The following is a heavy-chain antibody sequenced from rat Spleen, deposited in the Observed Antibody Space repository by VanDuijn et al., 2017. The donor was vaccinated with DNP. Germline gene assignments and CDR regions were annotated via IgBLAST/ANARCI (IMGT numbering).Heavy chain of an antibody. Sequence: VQLKESGPGLVQPSQTLSLTCTVSGFSLSSYHVSWVRQPPGKGLEWVASISDSGGFTCYRDSVKGRFTISRDNAKSTLYLRMDSLRSEDTATYYCASDEGGGAPFDYWGQGVMVTVSS. CDR2: ISDSGGFT. J-gene: IGHJ2*01. V-gene: IGHV5-19*01. D-gene: IGHD1-11*01. CDR3: ASDEGGGAPFDY. CDR1: GFSLSSYH.